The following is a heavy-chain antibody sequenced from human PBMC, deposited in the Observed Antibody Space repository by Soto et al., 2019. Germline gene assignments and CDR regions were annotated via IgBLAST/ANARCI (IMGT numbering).Heavy chain of an antibody. CDR2: ISSSSSTI. D-gene: IGHD2-2*01. CDR1: GFTFSSYS. V-gene: IGHV3-48*01. J-gene: IGHJ4*02. CDR3: ARAEQLCPDY. Sequence: PGGSLRLSCAASGFTFSSYSMNWVRQAPGKGLEWVSYISSSSSTIYYADSVKGRFTISRDNAKNSLYLQMNSLRAEDTAVYYCARAEQLCPDYWGQGTLVTVSS.